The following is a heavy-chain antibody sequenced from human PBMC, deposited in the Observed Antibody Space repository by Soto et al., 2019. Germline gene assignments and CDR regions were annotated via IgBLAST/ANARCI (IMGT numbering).Heavy chain of an antibody. D-gene: IGHD3-10*01. CDR1: GFTFSSYG. CDR3: AKEDGEHPRSLEYFQH. CDR2: ISYDGSNK. V-gene: IGHV3-30*18. Sequence: QVQLVESGGGVVQPGRSLRLSCAASGFTFSSYGMHWVRQAPGKGLEWVAVISYDGSNKYYADSVKGRFTISRDNSKNTLYLPMNSLRAEDTAVYCCAKEDGEHPRSLEYFQHWGQGTLVTVSS. J-gene: IGHJ1*01.